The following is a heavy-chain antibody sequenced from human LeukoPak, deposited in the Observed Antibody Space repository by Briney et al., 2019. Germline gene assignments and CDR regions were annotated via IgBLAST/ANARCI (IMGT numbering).Heavy chain of an antibody. J-gene: IGHJ4*02. CDR2: ISSSGSTI. CDR1: GFTFSSYE. D-gene: IGHD2-21*02. Sequence: GGSLRLSCAASGFTFSSYEMNWVRQAPGKGLEWVSYISSSGSTIYYADSVKGRFTISRDNAKNSLYLQMNSLRAEDTAVYYCARDVPGVVVTATTDYYFDYWGQGTLVTVSS. CDR3: ARDVPGVVVTATTDYYFDY. V-gene: IGHV3-48*03.